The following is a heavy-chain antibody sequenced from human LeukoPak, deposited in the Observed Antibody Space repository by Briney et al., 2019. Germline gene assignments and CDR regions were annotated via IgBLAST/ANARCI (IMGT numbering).Heavy chain of an antibody. CDR2: IYHNGST. J-gene: IGHJ4*02. CDR1: GYSISSGYY. V-gene: IGHV4-38-2*02. D-gene: IGHD6-13*01. Sequence: SETVSLTCTVSGYSISSGYYWGWIRQPPGKGLEWIGSIYHNGSTYYNPSLKSRVTISVDTSKNQFSLKLSSVTAADTAVYYCARLEQQPAETYFDYWGQGTLVTVSS. CDR3: ARLEQQPAETYFDY.